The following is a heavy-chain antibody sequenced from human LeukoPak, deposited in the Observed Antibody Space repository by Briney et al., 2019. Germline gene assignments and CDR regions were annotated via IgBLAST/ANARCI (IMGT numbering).Heavy chain of an antibody. D-gene: IGHD3-22*01. CDR3: ARDLWNFYDDSGYNRDFDS. J-gene: IGHJ5*01. CDR1: TSR. V-gene: IGHV1-18*01. Sequence: ASVKVSCKATSRISWVRQAPGQGLEWMGWIGTYGGDTYYAQKFQGRITVTTATSTSTVYMELRNLRSDDTAVYYCARDLWNFYDDSGYNRDFDSWGQGTLVTVSS. CDR2: IGTYGGDT.